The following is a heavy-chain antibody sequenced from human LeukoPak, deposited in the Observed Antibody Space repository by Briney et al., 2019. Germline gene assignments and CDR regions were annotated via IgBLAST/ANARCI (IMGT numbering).Heavy chain of an antibody. D-gene: IGHD5-12*01. CDR2: IYYSGST. J-gene: IGHJ5*02. Sequence: SETLSLTCTVSGGSISSGGYYWSWIRQHPGKGLEWIGYIYYSGSTYYNPSLKSRVTISVDTSENQFSLKLSSVTAADTAVYYCARWDGGATGTYWFDPWGQGTLVTVSS. CDR3: ARWDGGATGTYWFDP. V-gene: IGHV4-31*03. CDR1: GGSISSGGYY.